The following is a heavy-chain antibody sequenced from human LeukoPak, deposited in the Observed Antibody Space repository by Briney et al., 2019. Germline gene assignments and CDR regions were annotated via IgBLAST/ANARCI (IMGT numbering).Heavy chain of an antibody. CDR2: ISYDGSNK. CDR3: AKDLVVVPVAMDALDI. Sequence: GGPLRLSCAASGFTFSSYGMHWVRQAPGKGLEWVAVISYDGSNKYYADSVKGRFTISRDNSKNTLYLQMNSLRAEDTAVFYCAKDLVVVPVAMDALDIWGQGTMVTVSS. D-gene: IGHD2-2*01. J-gene: IGHJ3*02. V-gene: IGHV3-30*18. CDR1: GFTFSSYG.